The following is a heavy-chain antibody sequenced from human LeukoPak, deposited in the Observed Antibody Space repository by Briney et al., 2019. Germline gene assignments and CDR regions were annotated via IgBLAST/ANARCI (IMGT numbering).Heavy chain of an antibody. D-gene: IGHD3-10*01. Sequence: GGSLRLSCAASGFTVSSNYMSWVRQAPGKGLEWVSVIYSGGSTYYADSVKGRFTISRDNSKNTLYLQMNSLRAEDTAVYYCAKDIRYGSGSSVFDYWGQGTLVTVSS. V-gene: IGHV3-66*01. J-gene: IGHJ4*02. CDR1: GFTVSSNY. CDR2: IYSGGST. CDR3: AKDIRYGSGSSVFDY.